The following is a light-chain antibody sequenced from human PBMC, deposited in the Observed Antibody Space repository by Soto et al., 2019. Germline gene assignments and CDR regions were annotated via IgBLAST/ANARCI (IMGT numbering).Light chain of an antibody. CDR3: QQRTTWLYT. V-gene: IGKV3-11*01. J-gene: IGKJ2*01. CDR2: DAS. CDR1: EDGSIF. Sequence: ILLAQSPATLSLSPGETATLTCKASEDGSIFLAWYQQKPGQAPSLLIHDASNRATGLPARFSGSGSGTDFTLTITSLEPEDFAVYYCQQRTTWLYTFGQGTKLEV.